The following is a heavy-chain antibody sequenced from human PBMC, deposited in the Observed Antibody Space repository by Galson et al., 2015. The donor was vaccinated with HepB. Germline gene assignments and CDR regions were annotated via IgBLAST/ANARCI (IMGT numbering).Heavy chain of an antibody. CDR1: GFTFSSNW. CDR3: ARALRHGNNFVFFH. J-gene: IGHJ4*02. CDR2: IKEDGSEK. D-gene: IGHD5-24*01. V-gene: IGHV3-7*04. Sequence: SLRLSCAASGFTFSSNWMTWVRQAPGKGLEWVANIKEDGSEKYYVDSVKDRFTTSTDTAKNSLYLQMNNLRAEDAAVYFCARALRHGNNFVFFHWGQGTLVTVSS.